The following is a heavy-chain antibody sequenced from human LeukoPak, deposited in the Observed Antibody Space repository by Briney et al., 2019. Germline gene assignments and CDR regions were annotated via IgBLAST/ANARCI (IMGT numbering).Heavy chain of an antibody. V-gene: IGHV3-23*01. CDR1: GFTFSSYA. CDR2: ISGSGGST. J-gene: IGHJ3*02. Sequence: GGSLRLSCAASGFTFSSYAMSWVRQAPGKGLEWVSAISGSGGSTYYADSVKGRFTISRDNSKNTLYLQMNSLRAEDTAVYYCARDNGYNWNAFDIWGQGTMVTVSS. CDR3: ARDNGYNWNAFDI. D-gene: IGHD5-24*01.